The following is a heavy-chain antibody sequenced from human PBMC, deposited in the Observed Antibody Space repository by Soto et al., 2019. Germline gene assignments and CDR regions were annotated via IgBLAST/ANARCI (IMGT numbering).Heavy chain of an antibody. V-gene: IGHV1-2*02. Sequence: SVKVSCKAAGFSFTGYYIHWLRQAPGQGLEWMGWINAHSGGTEYAQNFQGRVTLTRDTSIATAYLTLTSLTSDDTALYYCAKDLTRQLAYWLDPWGQGTQVTVSS. CDR2: INAHSGGT. CDR1: GFSFTGYY. J-gene: IGHJ5*02. D-gene: IGHD6-6*01. CDR3: AKDLTRQLAYWLDP.